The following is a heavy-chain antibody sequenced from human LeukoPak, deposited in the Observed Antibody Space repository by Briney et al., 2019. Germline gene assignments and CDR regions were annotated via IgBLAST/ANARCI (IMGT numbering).Heavy chain of an antibody. V-gene: IGHV3-23*01. CDR3: AKNSSGRGIFDF. CDR2: ISGRGDST. J-gene: IGHJ4*02. D-gene: IGHD6-19*01. Sequence: GGSLRLSCAASGFTFSSYWMSWVRQAPGKGLEWVSAISGRGDSTYYADSVKGRFTISRDNSKNTLYMQMNSLRAEDTAVYYCAKNSSGRGIFDFWGQGTLVTVSS. CDR1: GFTFSSYW.